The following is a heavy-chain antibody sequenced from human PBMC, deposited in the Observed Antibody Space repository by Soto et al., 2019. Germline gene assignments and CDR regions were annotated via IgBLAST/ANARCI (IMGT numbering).Heavy chain of an antibody. D-gene: IGHD5-18*01. Sequence: GGSLRLSCAVSGFTFTSYAITFFRHSPFKGLEWVSAISGSGGSEFYADSVKGRFTISRDNSKNTLYLQMKSLRAEDTALYYCAKGDTTMITDYYAMDVWGQGTTVTVSS. J-gene: IGHJ6*02. V-gene: IGHV3-23*01. CDR1: GFTFTSYA. CDR2: ISGSGGSE. CDR3: AKGDTTMITDYYAMDV.